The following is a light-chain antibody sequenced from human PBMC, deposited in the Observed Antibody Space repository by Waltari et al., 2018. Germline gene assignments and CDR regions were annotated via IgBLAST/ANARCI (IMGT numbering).Light chain of an antibody. J-gene: IGLJ2*01. V-gene: IGLV8-61*01. CDR1: SGSVSTSNY. CDR3: CSYAGSYTSYVV. CDR2: STN. Sequence: TVVTQEPSLSVSPGGTVTLTCGLSSGSVSTSNYPSWYQQTPGQAPRTLIYSTNTRPSGVPDRFSGSKSGNTASLTISGLQAEDEADYYCCSYAGSYTSYVVFGGGTKLTVL.